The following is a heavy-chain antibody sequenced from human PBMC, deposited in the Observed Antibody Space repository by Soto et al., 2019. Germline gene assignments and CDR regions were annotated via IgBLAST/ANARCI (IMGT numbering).Heavy chain of an antibody. J-gene: IGHJ4*02. CDR1: GFTFSSYG. D-gene: IGHD2-8*01. CDR3: AKLRDFVVLLAGILDD. Sequence: EVQLLESGGGLVQPGGSLRLTCAASGFTFSSYGISWIRLSPGKGLEWVSVISGGGDTTYYTPSAKGRFTISRDDFKNTLYLQMNSLRTEDTAIYYCAKLRDFVVLLAGILDDWGPGTLVTVSS. CDR2: ISGGGDTT. V-gene: IGHV3-23*01.